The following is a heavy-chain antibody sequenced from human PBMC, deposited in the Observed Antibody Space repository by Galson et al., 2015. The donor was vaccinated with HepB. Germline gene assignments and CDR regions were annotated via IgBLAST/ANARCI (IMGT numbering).Heavy chain of an antibody. Sequence: SLRLSCAASGFTFSSYAMHWVRQAPGKGQEWVAVISYDGSNKYYADSVKGRFTISRDNSKNTLYLQMNSLRAEDTAVYYCTSGVAGTGGYWGQGTLVTVSS. J-gene: IGHJ4*02. V-gene: IGHV3-30-3*01. D-gene: IGHD6-13*01. CDR1: GFTFSSYA. CDR3: TSGVAGTGGY. CDR2: ISYDGSNK.